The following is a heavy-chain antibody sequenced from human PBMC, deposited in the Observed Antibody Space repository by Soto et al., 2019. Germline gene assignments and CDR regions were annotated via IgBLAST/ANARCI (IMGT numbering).Heavy chain of an antibody. CDR1: GFTFSSYE. D-gene: IGHD1-26*01. Sequence: PGGSLRLSCAASGFTFSSYEMNWVRQAPGKGLEWVSYISSSGSTIYYADSVKGRFTISRDNAKNSLYLQMNSLRAEDTAVYYCARSTLPDDHWGQGTLVTVSS. CDR3: ARSTLPDDH. V-gene: IGHV3-48*03. CDR2: ISSSGSTI. J-gene: IGHJ1*01.